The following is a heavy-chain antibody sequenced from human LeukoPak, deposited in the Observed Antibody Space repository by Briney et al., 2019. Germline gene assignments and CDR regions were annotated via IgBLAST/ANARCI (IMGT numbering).Heavy chain of an antibody. J-gene: IGHJ4*02. CDR2: IRNKVRGYTT. V-gene: IGHV3-72*01. Sequence: GGSLGLSCAASGFIFSDHYMDWVRQAPGRGLEWVARIRNKVRGYTTEYAASVQGSFTISRDDSSNSLYLQMSSLKTEDTAVYFCARGAVAGTNWYFDYWGQGTLVAVSS. CDR3: ARGAVAGTNWYFDY. CDR1: GFIFSDHY. D-gene: IGHD6-19*01.